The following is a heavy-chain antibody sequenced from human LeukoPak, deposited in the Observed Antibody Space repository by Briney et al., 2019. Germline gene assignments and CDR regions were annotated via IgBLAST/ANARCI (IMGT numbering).Heavy chain of an antibody. D-gene: IGHD2-2*01. Sequence: SVKVSCKASGGTFSSYAISWARQAPGQGLEWMGGIIPIFGTANYAQKFQGRVTITADESTSTAYMELSSLRSEDTAVYYCAREMGVVPAAEYYMDVWGKGTTVTVSS. J-gene: IGHJ6*03. CDR1: GGTFSSYA. CDR3: AREMGVVPAAEYYMDV. V-gene: IGHV1-69*01. CDR2: IIPIFGTA.